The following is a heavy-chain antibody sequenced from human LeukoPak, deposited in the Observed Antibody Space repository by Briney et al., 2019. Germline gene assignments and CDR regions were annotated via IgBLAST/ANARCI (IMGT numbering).Heavy chain of an antibody. CDR3: ARVHGDYRYWYFDL. D-gene: IGHD4-17*01. J-gene: IGHJ2*01. V-gene: IGHV4-4*02. CDR1: GGSISSSNW. Sequence: SETLSLTCAVSGGSISSSNWWSWVRQPPGKRLEWIGEIYHSGSTNYNPSLKSRVTISVDKSKNQFSLKLSSVTAADTAVYYCARVHGDYRYWYFDLWGRGTLATVSS. CDR2: IYHSGST.